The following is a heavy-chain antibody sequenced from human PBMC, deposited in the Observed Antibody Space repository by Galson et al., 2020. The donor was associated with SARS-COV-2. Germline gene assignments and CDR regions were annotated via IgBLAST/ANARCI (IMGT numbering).Heavy chain of an antibody. CDR1: GGSFSGYY. CDR3: ARGLYSSGWYGKRYYVDY. CDR2: INHSGST. J-gene: IGHJ4*02. Sequence: SETLSLTCAVYGGSFSGYYWSWIRQPPGKGLEWIGEINHSGSTNYNPSLKSRVTISVDTSKNQFSLKLSSVTAADTAVYYCARGLYSSGWYGKRYYVDYWGQGTLVTVSS. V-gene: IGHV4-34*01. D-gene: IGHD6-19*01.